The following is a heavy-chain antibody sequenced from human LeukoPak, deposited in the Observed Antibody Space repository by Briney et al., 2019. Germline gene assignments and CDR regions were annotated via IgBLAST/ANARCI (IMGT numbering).Heavy chain of an antibody. D-gene: IGHD3-22*01. Sequence: PGGSLRLSCAASGFTFSSYWMSWVRQAPGKGLEWVANIKQDGSEKYYVESVKGRFTISRDNAKNSLYLQMNSLRAEDTAVYYCARDSYDSSGYSKFWGQGTLVTVSS. J-gene: IGHJ4*02. CDR1: GFTFSSYW. V-gene: IGHV3-7*01. CDR2: IKQDGSEK. CDR3: ARDSYDSSGYSKF.